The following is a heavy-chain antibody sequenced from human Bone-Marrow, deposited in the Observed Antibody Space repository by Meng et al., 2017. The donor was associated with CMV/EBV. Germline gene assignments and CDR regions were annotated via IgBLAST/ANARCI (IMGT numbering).Heavy chain of an antibody. CDR1: GFSLSTSGVG. J-gene: IGHJ5*02. CDR2: IYWNDDK. CDR3: AHILGYRSSTSCYTELIDP. D-gene: IGHD2-2*02. Sequence: SGPTLVKPTQTLTLTCTFSGFSLSTSGVGVGWIRQPPGKALEWLALIYWNDDKRYSPSLKSRLTITKDTSKNQVVLTMTNMDPVDTATYYCAHILGYRSSTSCYTELIDPWGQGTLVTVSS. V-gene: IGHV2-5*01.